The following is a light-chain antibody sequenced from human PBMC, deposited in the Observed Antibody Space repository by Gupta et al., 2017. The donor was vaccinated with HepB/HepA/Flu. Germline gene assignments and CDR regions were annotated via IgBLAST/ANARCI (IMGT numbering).Light chain of an antibody. Sequence: EVVMTQSPLSLPVTPGQSASISCKSSQSLLHTDGYIYLNWFHQRPGQSPRRLIYKVSNRDSGVQGRFSGSGSGTDFPQKISGVEDEDVVVYCCQQGPCSRTFGQGTKVEI. V-gene: IGKV2-30*02. CDR1: QSLLHTDGYIY. J-gene: IGKJ2*01. CDR3: QQGPCSRT. CDR2: KVS.